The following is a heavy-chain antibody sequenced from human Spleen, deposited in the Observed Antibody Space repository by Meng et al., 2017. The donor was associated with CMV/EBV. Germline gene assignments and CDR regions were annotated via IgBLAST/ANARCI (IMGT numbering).Heavy chain of an antibody. CDR1: GFNFSSYA. CDR3: ARGPRFLEWLFDY. CDR2: ISYDGSNK. D-gene: IGHD3-3*01. Sequence: CAVSGFNFSSYAMHWVRQAPGKGLEWVAVISYDGSNKYYADSVKGRFTISRDNSKNTLYLQMNSLRAEDTAVYYCARGPRFLEWLFDYWGQGTLVTVSS. V-gene: IGHV3-30-3*01. J-gene: IGHJ4*02.